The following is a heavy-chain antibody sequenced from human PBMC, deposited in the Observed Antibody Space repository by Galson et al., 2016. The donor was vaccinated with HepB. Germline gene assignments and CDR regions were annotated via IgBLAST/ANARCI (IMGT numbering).Heavy chain of an antibody. J-gene: IGHJ6*02. CDR1: GFSFNTYA. Sequence: SLRLSCAASGFSFNTYAIHWVRQAPGKGLEWVAVISNNGRYKVYADSMNGRFTISRDDYNNMAYLQMNSLRTEDTAIYYCARDKAMERYPYGLDVWGQGTTVTVSS. CDR3: ARDKAMERYPYGLDV. V-gene: IGHV3-30*04. D-gene: IGHD1-1*01. CDR2: ISNNGRYK.